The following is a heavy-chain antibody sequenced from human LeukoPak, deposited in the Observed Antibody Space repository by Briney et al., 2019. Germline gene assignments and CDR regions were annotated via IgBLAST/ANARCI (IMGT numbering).Heavy chain of an antibody. D-gene: IGHD6-13*01. CDR1: GFTFSSYA. V-gene: IGHV3-23*01. Sequence: PGGSLRLSCAASGFTFSSYAMSWVRQAPGKGLEWVSAISGSGGSTYYADSVKGRFTISRDNSKNTLYLQMNSRRAEDTAVYYCARTRGIAAAAPYWGQGTLVTVSS. CDR2: ISGSGGST. J-gene: IGHJ4*02. CDR3: ARTRGIAAAAPY.